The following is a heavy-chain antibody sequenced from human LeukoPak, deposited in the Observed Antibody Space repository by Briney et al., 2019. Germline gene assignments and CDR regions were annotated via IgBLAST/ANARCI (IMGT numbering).Heavy chain of an antibody. D-gene: IGHD3-22*01. CDR1: SGSGGSISNYY. V-gene: IGHV4-34*01. CDR2: INYTGST. CDR3: ARAGRTNYYDSSGLDY. J-gene: IGHJ4*02. Sequence: SETLSLTCTVSSGSGGSISNYYWTWIRQPPGKGLEWIGDINYTGSTNYNPSLRSRVTISVDTSKNQFSLKLSSVTAADTAVYYCARAGRTNYYDSSGLDYWGQGTLVTVSS.